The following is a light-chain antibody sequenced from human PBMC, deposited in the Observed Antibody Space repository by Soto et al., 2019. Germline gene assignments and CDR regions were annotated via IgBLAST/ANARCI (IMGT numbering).Light chain of an antibody. CDR2: GAS. Sequence: EIVMTQSPGTLSVSPGERATLSCRASQSISGNLVWYQQKPGQAPRLLIYGASTRATGIPARFSGSGSGTEFTLTISSLQSEDFAVYYCQQYNSWPLTFGGGTKVEIK. V-gene: IGKV3-15*01. J-gene: IGKJ4*01. CDR1: QSISGN. CDR3: QQYNSWPLT.